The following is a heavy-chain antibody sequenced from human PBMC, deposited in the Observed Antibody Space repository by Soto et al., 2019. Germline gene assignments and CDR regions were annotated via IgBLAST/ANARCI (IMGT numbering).Heavy chain of an antibody. CDR2: IKEDGSVK. Sequence: EGSLRLSCAASGFRFSNYWMAWVRQAPGQGLEWVANIKEDGSVKQYADSVKGRFTISRDNGKNSQYLQMNSLRAEDTAVYYCARDQVGALDVWGKGTTVTVSS. J-gene: IGHJ6*04. CDR3: ARDQVGALDV. V-gene: IGHV3-7*01. CDR1: GFRFSNYW. D-gene: IGHD1-26*01.